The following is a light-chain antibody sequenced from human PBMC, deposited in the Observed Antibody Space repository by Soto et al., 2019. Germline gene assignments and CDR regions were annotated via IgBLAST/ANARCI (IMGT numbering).Light chain of an antibody. V-gene: IGKV3-15*01. Sequence: IVMTQSPATLSVSPGERATLSCRARQSFSSYLACYQQKPGHAPRLLIDRASTRATVIPARFSGSGSGTEFTLTISSLQSEDFAVYYCHQYNNWPPETFGQGTKVEIK. CDR2: RAS. CDR3: HQYNNWPPET. J-gene: IGKJ1*01. CDR1: QSFSSY.